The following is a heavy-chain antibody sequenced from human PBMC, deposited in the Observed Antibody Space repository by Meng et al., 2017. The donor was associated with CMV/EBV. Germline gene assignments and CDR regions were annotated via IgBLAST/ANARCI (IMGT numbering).Heavy chain of an antibody. D-gene: IGHD1-7*01. CDR1: GYTLTDYD. Sequence: ASVKVSCKASGYTLTDYDVNWVRQAAGQGLEWMGWMNPYSGNTGYAQKFQGRVTVTRNTSISTAYMELSSLRSEDTAVYYCARDLTGSTRGGRFDSWGQGTLVTVSS. V-gene: IGHV1-8*03. J-gene: IGHJ5*01. CDR3: ARDLTGSTRGGRFDS. CDR2: MNPYSGNT.